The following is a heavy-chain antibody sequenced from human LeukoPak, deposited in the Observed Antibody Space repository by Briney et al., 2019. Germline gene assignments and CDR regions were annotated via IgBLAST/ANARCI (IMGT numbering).Heavy chain of an antibody. V-gene: IGHV1-24*01. CDR1: GYTLTELS. J-gene: IGHJ5*02. D-gene: IGHD5-12*01. CDR2: FDPEDGET. Sequence: ASVKVSCKVSGYTLTELSMHWVRQAPGKGLEWMGGFDPEDGETIYAQKFQGRVTITADESTSTAYMELSSLRSEDTAVYYCAEGYSGYASLDPWGQGTLVTVSS. CDR3: AEGYSGYASLDP.